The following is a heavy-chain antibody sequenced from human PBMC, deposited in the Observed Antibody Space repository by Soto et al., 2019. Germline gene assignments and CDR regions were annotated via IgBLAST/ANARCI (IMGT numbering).Heavy chain of an antibody. CDR1: GYTFTSYG. Sequence: GASVKASCKASGYTFTSYGISWVRQAPGQGLEWVGWISAYNGKTKYAQKLQGRGTMTTDPSTSTAYMELRSLRSDDTAVYYCAIVDYGGYYYDVMDGWGQGTTVTVSS. J-gene: IGHJ6*02. V-gene: IGHV1-18*01. CDR2: ISAYNGKT. D-gene: IGHD4-17*01. CDR3: AIVDYGGYYYDVMDG.